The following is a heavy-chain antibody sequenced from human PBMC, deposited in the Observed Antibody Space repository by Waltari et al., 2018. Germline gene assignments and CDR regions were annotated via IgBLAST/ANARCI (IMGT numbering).Heavy chain of an antibody. CDR1: GGSISSSSYY. CDR3: ARARIYCSSTSCPMPNWFDP. Sequence: QLQLQESGPGLVKPSETLSLTCTVSGGSISSSSYYWGWIRQPPGKGLEWLGSIYYSGSTYYNPSLNRRVTISVDTSKNQFSLKLSSVTAADTAVYYCARARIYCSSTSCPMPNWFDPWGQGTLVTVSS. CDR2: IYYSGST. V-gene: IGHV4-39*07. D-gene: IGHD2-2*01. J-gene: IGHJ5*02.